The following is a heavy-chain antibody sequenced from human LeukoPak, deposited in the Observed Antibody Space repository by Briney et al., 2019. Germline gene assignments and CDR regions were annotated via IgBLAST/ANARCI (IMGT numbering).Heavy chain of an antibody. V-gene: IGHV1-2*02. D-gene: IGHD3-3*01. CDR1: GYTFTGYY. CDR2: INPNSGGT. CDR3: ARDQRGGYDFWSGIGSEARNNWFDP. Sequence: ASVKVSCKASGYTFTGYYMHWVRQAPGQGLEWMGWINPNSGGTNYAQKFQGRVTMTRDTSISTAYMELSRLRSDDTAVYYCARDQRGGYDFWSGIGSEARNNWFDPWGQGTLVTVSS. J-gene: IGHJ5*02.